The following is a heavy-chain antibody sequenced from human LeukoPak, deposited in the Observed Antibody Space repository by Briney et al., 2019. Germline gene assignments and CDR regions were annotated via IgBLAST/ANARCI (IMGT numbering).Heavy chain of an antibody. CDR1: GFTFSSYA. CDR3: AKREIRFLEWGNCYYGMDV. CDR2: ISGSGGST. J-gene: IGHJ6*02. V-gene: IGHV3-23*01. Sequence: GGSLRLSCAASGFTFSSYAMSWVRQAPGKGLEWVSAISGSGGSTYYADSVKGRFTISRDNSKNTLYLQMNSLRAEDTAVYYCAKREIRFLEWGNCYYGMDVWGQGTTVTVSS. D-gene: IGHD3-3*01.